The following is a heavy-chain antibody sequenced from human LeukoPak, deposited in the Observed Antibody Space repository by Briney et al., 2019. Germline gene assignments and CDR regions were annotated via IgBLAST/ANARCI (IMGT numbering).Heavy chain of an antibody. CDR2: IFYSGST. V-gene: IGHV4-59*12. Sequence: PSETLSLTCTVSGGSISSYYWSWIRQPPGKGLEWIGYIFYSGSTYYNPSLKSRVTISVDTSKNQFSLKLSSVTAADTAVYYCARDQDYYFDYWGQGTLVTVSS. CDR3: ARDQDYYFDY. J-gene: IGHJ4*02. CDR1: GGSISSYY. D-gene: IGHD3/OR15-3a*01.